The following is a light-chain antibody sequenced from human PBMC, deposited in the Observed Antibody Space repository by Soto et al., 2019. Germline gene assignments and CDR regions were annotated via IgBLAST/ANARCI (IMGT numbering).Light chain of an antibody. Sequence: ETVLTQSPATLSLSPGERATLSCRASRSISTYLAWYQQKPGQAPRLLIYEALNRATGIPARFSGSGSGTDFTLTISRLEPEDFAVYYCQQYGSLSWTFGQGTKVDIK. CDR2: EAL. CDR1: RSISTY. V-gene: IGKV3-11*01. CDR3: QQYGSLSWT. J-gene: IGKJ1*01.